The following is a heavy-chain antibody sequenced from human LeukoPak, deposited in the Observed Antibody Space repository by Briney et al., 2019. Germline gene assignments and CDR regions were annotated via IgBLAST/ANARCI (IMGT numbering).Heavy chain of an antibody. CDR2: ISSSSSYI. CDR1: GFTFSSYS. Sequence: GGSLRLPCAASGFTFSSYSMNWVRQAPGKGLEWVSSISSSSSYIYYADSVKGRFTISRDNAKNSLYLQMNSLRAEDTAVYYCARDREVGFDYWGQGTLVTVSS. D-gene: IGHD1-26*01. J-gene: IGHJ4*02. V-gene: IGHV3-21*01. CDR3: ARDREVGFDY.